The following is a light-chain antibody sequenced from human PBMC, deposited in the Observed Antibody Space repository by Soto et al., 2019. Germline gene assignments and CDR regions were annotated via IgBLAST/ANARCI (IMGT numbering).Light chain of an antibody. J-gene: IGLJ2*01. CDR3: QTWGTGIRV. CDR2: LNSDGSH. V-gene: IGLV4-69*01. CDR1: SGHSSYA. Sequence: QLVLTQSPSASASLGASVKLTCTLSSGHSSYAIAWHQQRPEKGPRYLVKLNSDGSHSKGDGIPDRFSGSSSGAERSLTISSLQSEDEADYYCQTWGTGIRVFGGGTKLTVL.